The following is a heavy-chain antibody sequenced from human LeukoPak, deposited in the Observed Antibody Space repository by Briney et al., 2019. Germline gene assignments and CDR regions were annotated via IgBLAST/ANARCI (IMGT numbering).Heavy chain of an antibody. V-gene: IGHV3-48*03. J-gene: IGHJ3*02. CDR3: AKDLWWFGEFPNAFEN. CDR1: GFTFSSYE. D-gene: IGHD3-10*01. Sequence: PGGSLRLSCAASGFTFSSYEMNWVRQAPGKGLEWVSYISSSGSTKYYADSVKGRFTISRDNAKNTLYLQMNSLRAEDTAIYYCAKDLWWFGEFPNAFENWGQGTMVTGSS. CDR2: ISSSGSTK.